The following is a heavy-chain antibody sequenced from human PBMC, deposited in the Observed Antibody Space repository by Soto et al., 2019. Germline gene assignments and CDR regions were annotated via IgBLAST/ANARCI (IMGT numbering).Heavy chain of an antibody. D-gene: IGHD3-10*01. V-gene: IGHV3-23*01. CDR1: GFTFVNYA. CDR2: VSGSGDNA. J-gene: IGHJ4*02. Sequence: EVQLLESGGGLVQFGGSLRLSCAASGFTFVNYAMSWVRQAPGKGLEWVSTVSGSGDNADYADSVRGRFSISRDNSKTTLYLQMNSLGSDDTAVYFCAKNRMARGIDYWGQGILVAVFS. CDR3: AKNRMARGIDY.